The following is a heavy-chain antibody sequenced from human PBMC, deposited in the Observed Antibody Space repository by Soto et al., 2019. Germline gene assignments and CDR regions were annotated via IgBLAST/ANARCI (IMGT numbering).Heavy chain of an antibody. Sequence: PGGSLRLSCAASGFTFDDYAVHWVRQAPGKGLEWVSGISWNSGSIGYADSVKGRFTISRDNAKNSLYLQMNSLRAEDTAVYYCARGRSLGQLARRNWFDPWGQGTLVTVSS. CDR1: GFTFDDYA. D-gene: IGHD6-6*01. CDR2: ISWNSGSI. J-gene: IGHJ5*02. V-gene: IGHV3-9*01. CDR3: ARGRSLGQLARRNWFDP.